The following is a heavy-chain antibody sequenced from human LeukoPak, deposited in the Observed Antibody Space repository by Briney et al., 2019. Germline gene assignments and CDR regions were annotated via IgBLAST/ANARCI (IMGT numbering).Heavy chain of an antibody. J-gene: IGHJ5*02. Sequence: SETLSLTCAVYGGSFSGYYWSWIRQPPGKGLEWIGEINHSGSTNYNPSLKSRVTISVDTSKNQFSLKLSSVTAADTAVYYCARGGYDFWSGYYRVGWFDPWGQGTLVTVSS. CDR3: ARGGYDFWSGYYRVGWFDP. CDR2: INHSGST. D-gene: IGHD3-3*01. V-gene: IGHV4-34*01. CDR1: GGSFSGYY.